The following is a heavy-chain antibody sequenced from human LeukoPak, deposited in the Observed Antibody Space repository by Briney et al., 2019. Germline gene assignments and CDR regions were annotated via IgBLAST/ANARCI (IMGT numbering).Heavy chain of an antibody. V-gene: IGHV3-72*01. D-gene: IGHD2-15*01. CDR3: ARRYGEYCSGGSCYPYYYYYYMDV. CDR1: GFTFSDYY. J-gene: IGHJ6*03. Sequence: GGPLRLSCAASGFTFSDYYMHWVRQAPGKGLEWVGRTSNKANRYTADYAACVKGRFTISRDDSKHSLYLQMNSLKTEDTAVYYCARRYGEYCSGGSCYPYYYYYYMDVWGKGTTVTVSS. CDR2: TSNKANRYTA.